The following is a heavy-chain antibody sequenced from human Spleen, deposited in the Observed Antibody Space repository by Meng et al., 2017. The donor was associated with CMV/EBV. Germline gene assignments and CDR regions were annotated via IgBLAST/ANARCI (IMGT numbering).Heavy chain of an antibody. CDR2: ISVHNGNT. CDR3: ARDKVAGGYCSSTTCPRIFTY. Sequence: SYGISSVRQAPGQGLGWMGLISVHNGNTNYAQELQDRISMTTDTSTNTAYMELRSLRSDDTAVYYCARDKVAGGYCSSTTCPRIFTYWGQGTLVTVSS. D-gene: IGHD2-2*01. CDR1: SYG. J-gene: IGHJ4*02. V-gene: IGHV1-18*01.